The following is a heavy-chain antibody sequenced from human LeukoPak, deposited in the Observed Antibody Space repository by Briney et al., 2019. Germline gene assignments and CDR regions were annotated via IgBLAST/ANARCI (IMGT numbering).Heavy chain of an antibody. CDR2: IYYSGST. Sequence: SETLSLTCTVSGGSISSSSYYWGWIRQPPGKGLEWIGSIYYSGSTYYNPSLKSRVTISVDTSKNQFSLKLSSVTAADTAVYYCANYIGIAAADREFDYWGQGTLVTVSS. CDR3: ANYIGIAAADREFDY. D-gene: IGHD6-13*01. J-gene: IGHJ4*02. V-gene: IGHV4-39*07. CDR1: GGSISSSSYY.